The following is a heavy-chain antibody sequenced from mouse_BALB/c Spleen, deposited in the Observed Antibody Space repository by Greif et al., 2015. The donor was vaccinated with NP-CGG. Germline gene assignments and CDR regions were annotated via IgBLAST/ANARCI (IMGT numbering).Heavy chain of an antibody. CDR2: IYPSDSYT. Sequence: QVQLQQSGAELVRPGASVKLSCKASGYTFTSYWINWVKQRPGQGLEWIGNIYPSDSYTNYNQKFKDKATSTVDKSSSTAYMQLSSPTSEDSAVCYCTNGPWFAYWGQGTLVTVSA. CDR3: TNGPWFAY. V-gene: IGHV1-69*02. J-gene: IGHJ3*01. CDR1: GYTFTSYW.